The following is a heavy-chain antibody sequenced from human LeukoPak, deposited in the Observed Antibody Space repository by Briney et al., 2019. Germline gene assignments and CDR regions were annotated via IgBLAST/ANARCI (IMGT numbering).Heavy chain of an antibody. CDR2: IKEDGSET. J-gene: IGHJ4*02. V-gene: IGHV3-7*01. CDR3: ARPRAWSYFDF. CDR1: GFTFSSWW. D-gene: IGHD6-19*01. Sequence: PGGSLRLSCVASGFTFSSWWMSWVRQAPGKGLEWVANIKEDGSETSYVDSVKGRFSISRDNAKNSFYLQMNSLRAEDTAVYYCARPRAWSYFDFWGQGALVTVSS.